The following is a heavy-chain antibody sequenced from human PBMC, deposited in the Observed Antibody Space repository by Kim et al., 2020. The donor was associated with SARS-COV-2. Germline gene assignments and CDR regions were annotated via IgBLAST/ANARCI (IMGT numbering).Heavy chain of an antibody. J-gene: IGHJ4*02. V-gene: IGHV1-3*01. CDR2: IDVANTNT. CDR3: ARDGRSVAYYFDY. CDR1: GYTFTSYC. Sequence: ASVKVSCKASGYTFTSYCLHWVRQAPGQSLEWMGWIDVANTNTHYSENFQGRVTISRDTSATTVYIELSSLRSEDTAVYYFARDGRSVAYYFDYWGQGALVTVSS.